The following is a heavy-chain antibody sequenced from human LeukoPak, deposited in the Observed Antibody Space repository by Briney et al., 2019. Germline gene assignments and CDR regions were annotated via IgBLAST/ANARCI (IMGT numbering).Heavy chain of an antibody. D-gene: IGHD3-10*01. Sequence: ASVKVSCTASGYTFTSYAMNWVRQAPGQGLEWMGWINTNTGNPTYAQGFTGRFVFSLDTSVTTAYLQISSLKADDTAVYYCARAFMVRGVITSFDYWGQGTLVTVSP. V-gene: IGHV7-4-1*02. J-gene: IGHJ4*02. CDR2: INTNTGNP. CDR3: ARAFMVRGVITSFDY. CDR1: GYTFTSYA.